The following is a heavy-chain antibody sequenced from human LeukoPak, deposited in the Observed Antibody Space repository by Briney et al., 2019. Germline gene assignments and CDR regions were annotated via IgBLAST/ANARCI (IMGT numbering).Heavy chain of an antibody. V-gene: IGHV3-30-3*01. J-gene: IGHJ6*02. CDR3: ARPQGRFLEWLPTSYYYYGMDV. D-gene: IGHD3-3*01. CDR2: ISYDGSNK. CDR1: GFTFSSYA. Sequence: PGGSLRLSCAASGFTFSSYAMHWVRQAPGKGLEWVAVISYDGSNKYYAGSVKGRFTISRDNSKNTLYLQMNSLRAEDTAVYYCARPQGRFLEWLPTSYYYYGMDVWGQGTTVTVSS.